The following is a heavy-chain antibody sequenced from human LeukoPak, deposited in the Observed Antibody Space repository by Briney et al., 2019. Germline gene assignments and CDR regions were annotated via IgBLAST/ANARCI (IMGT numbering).Heavy chain of an antibody. V-gene: IGHV3-23*01. CDR2: ITSRGEST. Sequence: GGSLRLSCSASGFTFSIYAMSWVRQAPGKGLQWVSSITSRGESTWYVDSVKGRFTITRDNSENTLYLQMHSLRAEDTAVYYCARDRPNYYGSDGHYYRRDGDYWGRGTLVSVSS. CDR1: GFTFSIYA. CDR3: ARDRPNYYGSDGHYYRRDGDY. J-gene: IGHJ4*02. D-gene: IGHD3-22*01.